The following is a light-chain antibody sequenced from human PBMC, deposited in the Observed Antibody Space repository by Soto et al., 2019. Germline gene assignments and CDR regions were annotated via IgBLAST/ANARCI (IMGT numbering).Light chain of an antibody. CDR1: QSLLHSNGNHY. CDR2: LAS. CDR3: MQALHTPRT. J-gene: IGKJ1*01. V-gene: IGKV2-28*01. Sequence: DIVMTQSPLSLPFTPGEPASISCRSSQSLLHSNGNHYLEWYFQKPGQSPQLLIYLASIRASGVPARFSGSGSGTDFTLKISRVEAEDVGVYYCMQALHTPRTFGQGTKVEIK.